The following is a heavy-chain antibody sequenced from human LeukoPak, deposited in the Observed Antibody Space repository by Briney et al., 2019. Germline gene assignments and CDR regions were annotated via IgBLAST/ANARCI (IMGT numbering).Heavy chain of an antibody. D-gene: IGHD2-15*01. J-gene: IGHJ5*02. CDR2: INPKSAGT. CDR3: TRGLGWWAPFGH. V-gene: IGHV1-2*02. Sequence: ASVKVSCKASGYTFTDYFIHWVRQAPGQGLEWMGWINPKSAGTNYAQKFQGRVTMTRDTSISTAYMELSRLRFDDTAVYYCTRGLGWWAPFGHWGQGTLVTVSS. CDR1: GYTFTDYF.